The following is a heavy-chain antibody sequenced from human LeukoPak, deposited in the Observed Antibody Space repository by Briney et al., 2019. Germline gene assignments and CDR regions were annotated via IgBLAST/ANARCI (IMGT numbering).Heavy chain of an antibody. J-gene: IGHJ4*02. V-gene: IGHV3-74*01. CDR1: GFTFSSYW. D-gene: IGHD3-9*01. Sequence: GGSLRLSCAASGFTFSSYWMHWVRQAPGKGLVWVSRINSDGTSTDYADSVNGRFTTSRDNAKKTLYLQMNSLRAEDTAVYYCARAGYDFLTGYYTGIYWGQGTLVTVSS. CDR3: ARAGYDFLTGYYTGIY. CDR2: INSDGTST.